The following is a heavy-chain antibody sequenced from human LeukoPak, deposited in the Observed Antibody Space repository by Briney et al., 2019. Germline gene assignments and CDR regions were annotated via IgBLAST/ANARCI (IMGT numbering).Heavy chain of an antibody. J-gene: IGHJ3*02. CDR2: VHYSGST. Sequence: SETLSLTCTVSDGSITNYDWSWVRQPPGKGLEFIGHVHYSGSTNYNPSLKSRVTISVDTSKNQFSLKLSSVTAADTAVYYCARPGATEYDAFDIWGQGTMVTVSS. CDR3: ARPGATEYDAFDI. D-gene: IGHD1-26*01. CDR1: DGSITNYD. V-gene: IGHV4-59*08.